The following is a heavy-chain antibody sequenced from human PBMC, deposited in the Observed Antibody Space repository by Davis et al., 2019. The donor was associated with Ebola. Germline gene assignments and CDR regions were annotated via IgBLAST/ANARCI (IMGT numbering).Heavy chain of an antibody. Sequence: SCKASGYTFTSYAMHWVRQAPGKGLEWVAVISYDGSNKYYADSVKGRFTISRDNSKNTLYLQMNSLRAEDTAVYYCARDLGDSSGYYYHTLDYWGQGTLVTVSS. CDR3: ARDLGDSSGYYYHTLDY. V-gene: IGHV3-30-3*01. CDR1: GYTFTSYA. J-gene: IGHJ4*02. CDR2: ISYDGSNK. D-gene: IGHD3-22*01.